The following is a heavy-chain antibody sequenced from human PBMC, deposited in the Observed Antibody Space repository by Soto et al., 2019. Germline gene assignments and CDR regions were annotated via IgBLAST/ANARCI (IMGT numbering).Heavy chain of an antibody. J-gene: IGHJ4*02. CDR2: TSHDGST. CDR3: ARTVIGGFEY. V-gene: IGHV4-4*02. Sequence: SETLSLTCAVSSGSIDNVYWWSWVRQSPGKGLEWIGETSHDGSTNYNPSLKSRVTISVDTSKNQFSLKLSSVTAADTAVYYCARTVIGGFEYWGQGTLVTVSS. CDR1: SGSIDNVYW. D-gene: IGHD3-16*02.